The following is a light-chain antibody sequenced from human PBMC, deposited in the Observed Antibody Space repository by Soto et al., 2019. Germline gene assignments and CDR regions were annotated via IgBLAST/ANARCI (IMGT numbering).Light chain of an antibody. CDR1: QDIVNY. CDR2: AES. J-gene: IGKJ3*01. Sequence: DIQMTQSPSSLSASVGDRVTITCRASQDIVNYLAWYQQKPGKVPKLLIYAESTLQSGVPSRFSGSGSGTDFTRTISSLQPEDVATYYCQQYDSAPFTFGPGTKVDIK. CDR3: QQYDSAPFT. V-gene: IGKV1-27*01.